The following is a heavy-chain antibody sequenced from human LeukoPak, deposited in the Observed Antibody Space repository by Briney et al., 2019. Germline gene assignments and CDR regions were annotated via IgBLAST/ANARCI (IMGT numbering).Heavy chain of an antibody. CDR2: ISGSGGST. V-gene: IGHV3-23*01. CDR1: GFTFSSYA. CDR3: ANYCSSTSCYSSLSDY. Sequence: GGSLRLSRAASGFTFSSYAMSWVRQAPGKGLEWVSAISGSGGSTYYADSVKGRFTISRDNSKNTLYLQMNSLRAEDTAVYYCANYCSSTSCYSSLSDYWGQGTLVTVSS. J-gene: IGHJ4*02. D-gene: IGHD2-2*01.